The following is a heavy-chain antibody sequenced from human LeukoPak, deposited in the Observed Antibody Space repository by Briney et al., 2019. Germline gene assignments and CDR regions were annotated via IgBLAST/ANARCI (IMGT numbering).Heavy chain of an antibody. V-gene: IGHV5-51*01. J-gene: IGHJ6*03. CDR2: IFPGDSHT. D-gene: IGHD2-15*01. Sequence: GESLKISCKGSGYSFTSYWIGWVRQMPGKGLEWMGFIFPGDSHTTYSPSFLSEVTISADKSISTAYLQWSSLEASESARYNCASRSGGSYYYYMDVGGKGTTVIVSS. CDR1: GYSFTSYW. CDR3: ASRSGGSYYYYMDV.